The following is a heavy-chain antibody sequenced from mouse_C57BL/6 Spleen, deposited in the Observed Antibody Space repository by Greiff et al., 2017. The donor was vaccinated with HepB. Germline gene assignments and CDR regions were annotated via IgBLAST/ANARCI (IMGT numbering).Heavy chain of an antibody. Sequence: QVHVKQSGAELVKPGASVKISCKASGYAFSSYWMNWVKQRPGKGLEWIGQIYPGDGDTNYNGKFKGKATLTADKSSSTAYMQLSSLTSEDSAVYFCATVVAGGFDYWGQGTTLTVSS. CDR3: ATVVAGGFDY. J-gene: IGHJ2*01. CDR1: GYAFSSYW. V-gene: IGHV1-80*01. D-gene: IGHD1-1*01. CDR2: IYPGDGDT.